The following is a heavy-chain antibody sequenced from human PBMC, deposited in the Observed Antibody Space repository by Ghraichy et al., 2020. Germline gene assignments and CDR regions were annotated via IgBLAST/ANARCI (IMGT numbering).Heavy chain of an antibody. CDR3: ARGHLYSSGWYYFDY. J-gene: IGHJ4*02. Sequence: SVKVSCKASGGTFSSYAISWVRQAPGQGLEWMGGIIPIFGTANYAQKFQGRVTITADKSTSTAYMELSSLRSEDTAVYYCARGHLYSSGWYYFDYWGQGTLVTVSS. D-gene: IGHD6-19*01. CDR2: IIPIFGTA. V-gene: IGHV1-69*06. CDR1: GGTFSSYA.